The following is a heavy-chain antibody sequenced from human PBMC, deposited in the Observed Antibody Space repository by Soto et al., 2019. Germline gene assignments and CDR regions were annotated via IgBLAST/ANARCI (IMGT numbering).Heavy chain of an antibody. CDR1: GFTFSNYG. Sequence: GGSLRLSCAASGFTFSNYGIHWVRQAPGKGLEWVAVISYDGSHKYYADSVKGRFTISRDNSKNTLYLQMNSLRAEDTAVYYCAKDRRGSERVPDYWGQGTLVTVSS. J-gene: IGHJ4*02. CDR2: ISYDGSHK. V-gene: IGHV3-30*18. CDR3: AKDRRGSERVPDY. D-gene: IGHD1-26*01.